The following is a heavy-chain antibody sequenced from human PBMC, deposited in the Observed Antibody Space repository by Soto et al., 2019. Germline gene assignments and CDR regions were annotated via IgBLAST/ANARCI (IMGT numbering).Heavy chain of an antibody. CDR1: GFTFSSYA. D-gene: IGHD2-15*01. J-gene: IGHJ6*02. CDR2: ISYDGSNK. Sequence: GGSLRLSCAASGFTFSSYAMHWVRQAPGKGLEWVAVISYDGSNKYYADSVKGRFTISRDNSKNTLYLQMNSLRAEDTAVYYCARVRGGLGYCNGGSCSYYYYGMDVWGQGTTVTVSS. V-gene: IGHV3-30-3*01. CDR3: ARVRGGLGYCNGGSCSYYYYGMDV.